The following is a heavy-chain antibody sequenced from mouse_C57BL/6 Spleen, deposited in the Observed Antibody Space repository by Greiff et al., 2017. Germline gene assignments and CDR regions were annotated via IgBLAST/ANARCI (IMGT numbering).Heavy chain of an antibody. D-gene: IGHD2-5*01. CDR2: IRSKSNNYAT. Sequence: EVMLVESGGGLVQPKGSLKLSCAASGFSFNTYAMNWVRQAPGKGLEWVARIRSKSNNYATYYADSVKDRFTISRDDSESMLYLQMNNLKTEDTAMYYGVRQGSNLYYYAMDYWGQGTSVTVSS. CDR1: GFSFNTYA. J-gene: IGHJ4*01. CDR3: VRQGSNLYYYAMDY. V-gene: IGHV10-1*01.